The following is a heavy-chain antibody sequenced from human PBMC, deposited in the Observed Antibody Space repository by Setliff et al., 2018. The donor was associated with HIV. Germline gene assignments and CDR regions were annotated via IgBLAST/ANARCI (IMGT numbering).Heavy chain of an antibody. D-gene: IGHD2-15*01. CDR2: VWYDGQTK. CDR3: ARAGVVEGYYYYYYMDV. V-gene: IGHV3-33*08. Sequence: GGSLRLSCATSGFFLGGYGVNWVRQTPGKGPEWVAVVWYDGQTKYYADSARGRFTISRDDAEKSVYLQMNSLRAEDTAVYYCARAGVVEGYYYYYYMDVWGKGTTVTVSS. J-gene: IGHJ6*03. CDR1: GFFLGGYG.